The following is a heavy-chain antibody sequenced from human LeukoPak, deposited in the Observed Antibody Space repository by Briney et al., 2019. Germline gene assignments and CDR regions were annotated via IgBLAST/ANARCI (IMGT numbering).Heavy chain of an antibody. Sequence: PGGSLRLSCVASGFTFSSYSMNWVRQAPGKGLEWVSSISSSSYIYYADSVKGRFTISRDNAKNSLYLQMNSLRAEDTAVYYCARVRYCSGGSCYSPFDYWGQGTLVTVSS. CDR1: GFTFSSYS. D-gene: IGHD2-15*01. CDR2: ISSSSYI. J-gene: IGHJ4*02. V-gene: IGHV3-21*01. CDR3: ARVRYCSGGSCYSPFDY.